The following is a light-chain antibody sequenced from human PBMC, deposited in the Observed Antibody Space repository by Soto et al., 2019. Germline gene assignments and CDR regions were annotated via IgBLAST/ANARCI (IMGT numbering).Light chain of an antibody. CDR2: YDD. Sequence: QSVLAQPPSVSEAPRQRVTISCSGNSANIGNNAVNWYQQFPGKSPRLLIYYDDLLASGISDRFSGSKSGTSASLAISGLQSEDEAHYYCATWDDSLHGVVFGGGTKVTVL. CDR3: ATWDDSLHGVV. V-gene: IGLV1-36*01. J-gene: IGLJ2*01. CDR1: SANIGNNA.